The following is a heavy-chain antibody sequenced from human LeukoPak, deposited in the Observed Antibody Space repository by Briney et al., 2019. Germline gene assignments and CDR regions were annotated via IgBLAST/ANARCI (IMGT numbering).Heavy chain of an antibody. V-gene: IGHV3-48*01. J-gene: IGHJ3*02. CDR1: GFTFSKNS. CDR3: ARVSAGVIGMKDVFDI. D-gene: IGHD3-16*02. CDR2: ISSSSSTI. Sequence: GGSLRLSCAASGFTFSKNSMNWVRQAPGKGLEWVSYISSSSSTIYYADSVKGRFTISRDNAKNSLYLQMNSLRAEDTAVYYCARVSAGVIGMKDVFDIWGQGTMVTVSS.